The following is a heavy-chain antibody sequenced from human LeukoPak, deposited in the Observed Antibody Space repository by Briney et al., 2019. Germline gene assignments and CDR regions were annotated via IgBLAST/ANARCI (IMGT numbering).Heavy chain of an antibody. CDR2: INPNSGGT. Sequence: ASVKVSCKASGYTFTAYYIHWVRQAPGQGLEYMLWINPNSGGTKYAQMFQGRVTMTRDTSISTVYLELSRLKSDDTAVYFCARDYWNYGGYFDYWGQGTPVTVSS. D-gene: IGHD1-7*01. J-gene: IGHJ4*02. CDR3: ARDYWNYGGYFDY. CDR1: GYTFTAYY. V-gene: IGHV1-2*02.